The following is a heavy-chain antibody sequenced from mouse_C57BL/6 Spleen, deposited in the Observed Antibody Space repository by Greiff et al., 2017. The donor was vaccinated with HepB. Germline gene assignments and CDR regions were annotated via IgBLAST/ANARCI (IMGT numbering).Heavy chain of an antibody. Sequence: EVMLVESGEGLVKPGGSLKLSCAASGFTFSSYAMSWVRQTPEKRLEWVAYISSGGDYIYYADTVKGRFTISRDNARNTLYLQMSSLKSEDTAMYYCTRDGGAYGNYPFAYWGQGTLVTVSA. V-gene: IGHV5-9-1*02. D-gene: IGHD2-1*01. CDR1: GFTFSSYA. CDR2: ISSGGDYI. CDR3: TRDGGAYGNYPFAY. J-gene: IGHJ3*01.